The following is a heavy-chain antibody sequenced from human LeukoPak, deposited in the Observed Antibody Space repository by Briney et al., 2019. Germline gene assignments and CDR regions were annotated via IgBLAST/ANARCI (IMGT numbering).Heavy chain of an antibody. J-gene: IGHJ4*02. CDR2: ISGSGGST. CDR1: GFTFSSYA. V-gene: IGHV3-23*01. D-gene: IGHD2-2*02. CDR3: AKTPINIGYCSSTSCYTFNY. Sequence: GGSLRLSCAASGFTFSSYAMSWVRQAPGKGLEWVSAISGSGGSTYYADSVKGRFTISRDNSKNTLYLQMNSLRAEDTAVYYCAKTPINIGYCSSTSCYTFNYWGQGTLVTVSS.